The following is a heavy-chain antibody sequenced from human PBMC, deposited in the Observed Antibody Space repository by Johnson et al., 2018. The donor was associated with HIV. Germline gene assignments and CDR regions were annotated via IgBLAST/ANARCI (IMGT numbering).Heavy chain of an antibody. CDR2: INWNGATT. J-gene: IGHJ3*02. V-gene: IGHV3-20*04. Sequence: EVQVVESGGSVERPGGSLRLSCVASGFTFDDFGMSWVRQAPGKGLEWVSGINWNGATTGYADSVQGRFTISRDNAKKSLYLQVNILRGEDTALYYCARDVKYYDSSGYYSDAFDIWGQGTLVTVSS. D-gene: IGHD3-22*01. CDR1: GFTFDDFG. CDR3: ARDVKYYDSSGYYSDAFDI.